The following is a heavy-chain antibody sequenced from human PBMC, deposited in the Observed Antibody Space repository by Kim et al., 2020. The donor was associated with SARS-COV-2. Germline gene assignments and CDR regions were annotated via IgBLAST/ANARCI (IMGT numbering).Heavy chain of an antibody. D-gene: IGHD3-16*02. CDR2: ISAYNGNT. Sequence: ASVKVSCKASGYTFTSYGISWVRQAPGQGLEWMGWISAYNGNTNYAQKLQGRVTMTTDTSTSTAYMELRSLRSDDTAVYYCARDRRGTFGGVIRYYYYYGMDVWGQGTTVTVSS. J-gene: IGHJ6*02. CDR1: GYTFTSYG. V-gene: IGHV1-18*04. CDR3: ARDRRGTFGGVIRYYYYYGMDV.